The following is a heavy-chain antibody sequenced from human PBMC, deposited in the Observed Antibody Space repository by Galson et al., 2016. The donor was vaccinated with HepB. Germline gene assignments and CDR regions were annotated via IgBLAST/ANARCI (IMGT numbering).Heavy chain of an antibody. CDR1: GGSITSSNW. Sequence: SETLSLTCAVSGGSITSSNWWTWVRQPPGKGLEWIGEIYHTGSTNYSPSLKSRVTIFVDKSNNRFFLKLTSVTAADTAIYYCARVSPRRSPTTWFDPWGQGTLVTVSS. J-gene: IGHJ5*02. CDR2: IYHTGST. CDR3: ARVSPRRSPTTWFDP. D-gene: IGHD1-14*01. V-gene: IGHV4-4*02.